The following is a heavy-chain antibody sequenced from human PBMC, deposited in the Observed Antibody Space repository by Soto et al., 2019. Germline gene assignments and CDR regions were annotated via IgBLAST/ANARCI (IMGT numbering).Heavy chain of an antibody. J-gene: IGHJ5*02. CDR3: ARGQRFSDSFDP. CDR1: GGAISGYY. Sequence: SETLSLTCTVSGGAISGYYWTWIRQSAGKGLEWIGRIYSSGGTKYNPSLKSRVTMSLDTSKNQFSLRLSSVTAADTAVYYYARGQRFSDSFDPWGQGTLVTVSS. V-gene: IGHV4-4*07. D-gene: IGHD3-3*01. CDR2: IYSSGGT.